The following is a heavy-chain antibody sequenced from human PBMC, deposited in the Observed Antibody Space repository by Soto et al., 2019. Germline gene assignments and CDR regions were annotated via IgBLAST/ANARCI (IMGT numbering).Heavy chain of an antibody. V-gene: IGHV4-4*02. J-gene: IGHJ5*02. CDR1: GGSISSSNW. CDR2: IYHSGST. Sequence: SETLSLTCAVSGGSISSSNWWSWVRQPPGKGLEWIGEIYHSGSTNYNPSLKSRVTISVDKSKNQFSLKLSSVTAADTAVYYCARDRVVAAPRLLAPWGQGTLVPGSS. CDR3: ARDRVVAAPRLLAP. D-gene: IGHD2-15*01.